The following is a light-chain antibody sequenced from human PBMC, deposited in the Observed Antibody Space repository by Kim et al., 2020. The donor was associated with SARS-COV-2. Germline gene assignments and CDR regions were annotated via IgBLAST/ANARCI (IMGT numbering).Light chain of an antibody. J-gene: IGLJ2*01. CDR2: QDS. CDR1: KLGDKY. CDR3: QAWDSSTADVV. V-gene: IGLV3-1*01. Sequence: SYELTQPPSVSVSPGQTASITCSGDKLGDKYACWYQQKPGQSPVLVIYQDSKRPSGIPERFSGSNSGNTATLTISGTQAMDEADYYCQAWDSSTADVVFGGGTQLPVL.